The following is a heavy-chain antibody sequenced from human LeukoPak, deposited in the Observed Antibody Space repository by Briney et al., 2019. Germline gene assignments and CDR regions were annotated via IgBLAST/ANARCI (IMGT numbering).Heavy chain of an antibody. CDR2: ISGSGGST. CDR3: AKDWYNSLNYFDY. V-gene: IGHV3-23*01. J-gene: IGHJ4*02. Sequence: GGSLRLSCAASGFTFSSYAMSWVRQAPGKGLEWVSAISGSGGSTYYADSVKGRFTISRDNSKNTLYLQMNSLRVDDTAVYYCAKDWYNSLNYFDYWGQGSLVTVSS. D-gene: IGHD1-1*01. CDR1: GFTFSSYA.